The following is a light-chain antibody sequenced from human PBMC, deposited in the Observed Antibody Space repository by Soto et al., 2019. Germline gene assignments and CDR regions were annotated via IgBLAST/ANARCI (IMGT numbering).Light chain of an antibody. Sequence: DIHMTQSPSSVSASVGDRVTIICRASQNISIWLAWYQQRPGRAPRLLIYDSSSLESGVPSTFSGSGSGTEFTLTISSLKPDDFATYYCQQYSSHSTFGQGTKVDI. J-gene: IGKJ1*01. CDR3: QQYSSHST. CDR1: QNISIW. CDR2: DSS. V-gene: IGKV1-5*02.